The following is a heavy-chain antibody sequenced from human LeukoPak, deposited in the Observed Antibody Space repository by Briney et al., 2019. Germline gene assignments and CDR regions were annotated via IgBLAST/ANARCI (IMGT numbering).Heavy chain of an antibody. J-gene: IGHJ4*02. CDR2: ISGSGGST. Sequence: GGSLRLSCAASGFTFSSYAMSWVRQAPGKGLEWVSAISGSGGSTYYADSVKGRYTISRDNSKNTLYLQMNSLRAEDTAVYYCAKVIWNDVEGCFDYWGQGTLVTVSS. CDR1: GFTFSSYA. V-gene: IGHV3-23*01. CDR3: AKVIWNDVEGCFDY. D-gene: IGHD1-1*01.